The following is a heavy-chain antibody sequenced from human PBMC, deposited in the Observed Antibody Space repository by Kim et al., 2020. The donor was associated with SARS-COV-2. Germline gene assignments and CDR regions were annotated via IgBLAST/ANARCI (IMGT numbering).Heavy chain of an antibody. CDR1: GGSISSSNW. V-gene: IGHV4-4*02. Sequence: SETLSLTCAVSGGSISSSNWWSWVRQPPGKGLEWIGEIYHSGSTNYNPSLKSRVTISVDKSKNQFSLKLSSVTAADTAVYYCARGSLYYDSSGYLNWFDPWGQGTLVTVSS. J-gene: IGHJ5*02. CDR2: IYHSGST. D-gene: IGHD3-22*01. CDR3: ARGSLYYDSSGYLNWFDP.